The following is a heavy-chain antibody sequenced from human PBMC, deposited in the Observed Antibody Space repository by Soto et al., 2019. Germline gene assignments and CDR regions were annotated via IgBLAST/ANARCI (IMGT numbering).Heavy chain of an antibody. D-gene: IGHD2-2*02. Sequence: QVQLQESGPGLVKPSETLSLTCTVSGGSISSYYWSWIRQPPGKGLEGIGYIYYSGSTNYNPSLKSRVTISVDTSKNQFSLKLSSVTAADTAVYYCARHNHCSSTSCYTFWFDPWGQGTLVTVSS. CDR1: GGSISSYY. V-gene: IGHV4-59*08. CDR3: ARHNHCSSTSCYTFWFDP. CDR2: IYYSGST. J-gene: IGHJ5*02.